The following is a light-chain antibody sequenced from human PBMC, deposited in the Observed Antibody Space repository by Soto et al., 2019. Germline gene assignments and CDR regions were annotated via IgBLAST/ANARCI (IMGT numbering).Light chain of an antibody. CDR2: EVS. J-gene: IGLJ1*01. CDR3: SSYAASNTFV. Sequence: QSALTQPPSASGSPGQSVTISCTGSSSDVGGYNFVSWYQQHPGKAPKLMIYEVSKWPSGVPDRFSGSKSGNTASLTVSGLQADDEADYYCSSYAASNTFVFGIGTKITVL. V-gene: IGLV2-8*01. CDR1: SSDVGGYNF.